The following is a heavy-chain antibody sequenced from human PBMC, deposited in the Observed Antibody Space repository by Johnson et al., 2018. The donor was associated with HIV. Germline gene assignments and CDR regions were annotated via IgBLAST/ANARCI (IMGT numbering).Heavy chain of an antibody. CDR1: GFTFSNYA. CDR2: ISYDGSNK. V-gene: IGHV3-30*14. J-gene: IGHJ3*02. D-gene: IGHD4-23*01. Sequence: QVRLVESGGGVVQPGRSLRLSCAASGFTFSNYAMHWVRQAPGKGLEWVAVISYDGSNKYYADSVKGRFTISRDNSKNTLYLQMNSLRAEDTAVFYCARASLARGGKIRAFDIWGQGTMVTVSS. CDR3: ARASLARGGKIRAFDI.